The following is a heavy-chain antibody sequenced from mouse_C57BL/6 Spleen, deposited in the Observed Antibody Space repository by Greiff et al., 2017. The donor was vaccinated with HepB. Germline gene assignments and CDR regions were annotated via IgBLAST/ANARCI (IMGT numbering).Heavy chain of an antibody. CDR2: ISDGGSYT. J-gene: IGHJ2*01. CDR3: AREGITTVGFDY. V-gene: IGHV5-4*01. D-gene: IGHD1-1*01. Sequence: EVKVEESGGGLVKPGGSLKLSCAASGFTFSSYAMSWVRQTPEKRLEWVATISDGGSYTYYPDNVKGRFTISRDNAKNNLYLQMSHLKSEDTAMYYCAREGITTVGFDYWGQGTTLTVSS. CDR1: GFTFSSYA.